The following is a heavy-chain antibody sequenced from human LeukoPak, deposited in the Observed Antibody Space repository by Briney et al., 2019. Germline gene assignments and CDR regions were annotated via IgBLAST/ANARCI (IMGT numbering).Heavy chain of an antibody. Sequence: SETLSLTCTVSGGSISSYYWSWIRQPAGKGLEWIGYIYYSGSTNYKPSLKSRVTISVDMSKNQFSLKLSSVTAADTAVYYCATLTSGWFDPWGQGTLVTVSS. CDR1: GGSISSYY. J-gene: IGHJ5*02. V-gene: IGHV4-59*01. CDR2: IYYSGST. CDR3: ATLTSGWFDP. D-gene: IGHD3-9*01.